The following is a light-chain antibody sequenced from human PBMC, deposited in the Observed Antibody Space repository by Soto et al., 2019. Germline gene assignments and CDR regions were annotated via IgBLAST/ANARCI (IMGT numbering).Light chain of an antibody. V-gene: IGLV2-11*01. Sequence: QSALTQPRSVSGSPRQSVTISCTGTSSDVGAYNYVSWYQHHPGKAPKVMIYDVSERPSGVPDRFSGSKSDNKASLTISGLQAEDEADYYCCSYAGSYSWVFGGGTQLTVL. J-gene: IGLJ3*02. CDR3: CSYAGSYSWV. CDR1: SSDVGAYNY. CDR2: DVS.